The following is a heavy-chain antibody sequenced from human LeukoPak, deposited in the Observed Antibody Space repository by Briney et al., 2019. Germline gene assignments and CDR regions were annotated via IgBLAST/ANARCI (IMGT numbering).Heavy chain of an antibody. CDR1: GFTFDDYA. CDR3: AKGGRNGGPDY. D-gene: IGHD3-16*01. J-gene: IGHJ4*02. V-gene: IGHV3-9*01. Sequence: GGSLRLSCAASGFTFDDYAMHWVRQAPGKGLEWVSGISWNSGSIGYADSVKGRFTISRDNAKNSLYLQMNSLRAEDTALNYCAKGGRNGGPDYWGQGTLVTVSS. CDR2: ISWNSGSI.